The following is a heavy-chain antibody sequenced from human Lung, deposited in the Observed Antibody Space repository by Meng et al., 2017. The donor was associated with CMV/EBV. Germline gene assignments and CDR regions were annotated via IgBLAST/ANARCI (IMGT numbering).Heavy chain of an antibody. CDR1: GGSISSSNW. J-gene: IGHJ4*02. CDR2: IYHSGST. CDR3: ASFPPPGKQWLVTDY. D-gene: IGHD6-19*01. V-gene: IGHV4-4*02. Sequence: QGTRQGSGPGLVKPSGPLSLTCAFFGGSISSSNWWSWVRQPPGKGLEWIGEIYHSGSTNYNPSLKSRVTISVDKSKNQFSLKLSSVTAADTAVYYCASFPPPGKQWLVTDYWGQGTLVTVSS.